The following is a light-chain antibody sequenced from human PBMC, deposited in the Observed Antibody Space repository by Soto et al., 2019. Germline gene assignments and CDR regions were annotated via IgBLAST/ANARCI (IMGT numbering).Light chain of an antibody. CDR2: YDD. CDR1: SSNIGDNA. J-gene: IGLJ2*01. CDR3: AARDDSLSAVV. V-gene: IGLV1-36*01. Sequence: QSVLTQPPSVSEAPRQRVTISCSGSSSNIGDNAVNWYQQLPGKAPKVIIYYDDLRPSGVSDRFSGSKSGTSASLAISGLQSEDEADYYCAARDDSLSAVVFGGGTKLTVL.